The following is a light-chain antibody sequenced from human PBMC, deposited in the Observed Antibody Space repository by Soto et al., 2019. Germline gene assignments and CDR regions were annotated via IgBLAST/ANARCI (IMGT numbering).Light chain of an antibody. CDR2: WAS. V-gene: IGKV4-1*01. Sequence: DIVMTQSTDSLAVSLGERATINCKSSQSVLYSCNNKNYLTWYQQKPGQPPKLLIYWASTRESGVPDRFSGSGSGTDFTLTISSLQAEDVAVYYCQQYYSTPRTFGQGTKVEIK. CDR3: QQYYSTPRT. CDR1: QSVLYSCNNKNY. J-gene: IGKJ1*01.